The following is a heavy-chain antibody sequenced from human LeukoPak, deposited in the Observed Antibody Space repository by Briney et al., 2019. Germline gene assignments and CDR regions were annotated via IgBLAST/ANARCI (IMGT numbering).Heavy chain of an antibody. V-gene: IGHV3-33*01. Sequence: GRSLRLSCAASGFTFSSYGMHWVRQAPGKGLEWVAVIWYDGSNKYYADSVKGRFTISRDNSKNTLYLQMNSLRAEDTAVYYCARDRKSGSYSVGPQGYWGKGTLVTVSS. CDR2: IWYDGSNK. J-gene: IGHJ4*02. CDR1: GFTFSSYG. D-gene: IGHD1-26*01. CDR3: ARDRKSGSYSVGPQGY.